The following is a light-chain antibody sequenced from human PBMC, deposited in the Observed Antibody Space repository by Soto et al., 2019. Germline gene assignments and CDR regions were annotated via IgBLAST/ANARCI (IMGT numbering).Light chain of an antibody. CDR1: QRVSSN. Sequence: EIVMTQSPANLSVSPGERATLSCRASQRVSSNLAWYQQKPGQAPRLLIYGASTRATGIPARFSGSGSGTEFTLTISSLQSEDFAVYYCQQYNNWTPWTFGQGTKVEIK. V-gene: IGKV3-15*01. CDR3: QQYNNWTPWT. CDR2: GAS. J-gene: IGKJ1*01.